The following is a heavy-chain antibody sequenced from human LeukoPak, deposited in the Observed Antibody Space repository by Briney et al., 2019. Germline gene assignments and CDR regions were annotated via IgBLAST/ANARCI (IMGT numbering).Heavy chain of an antibody. J-gene: IGHJ4*02. CDR3: AGYNCSSTTCYTGGFDY. CDR1: GFTFSSYA. CDR2: ISGSGSST. V-gene: IGHV3-23*01. Sequence: GGSLRLSCAASGFTFSSYALSWVRQAPGKGLEWVSAISGSGSSTYYADSVKGRFTISRDNSKNTLYLQMNSLRAEDTAVYYCAGYNCSSTTCYTGGFDYWGQGTLVTVSS. D-gene: IGHD2-2*02.